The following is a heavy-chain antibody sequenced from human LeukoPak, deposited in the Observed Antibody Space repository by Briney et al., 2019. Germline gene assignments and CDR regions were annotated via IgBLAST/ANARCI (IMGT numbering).Heavy chain of an antibody. V-gene: IGHV3-7*01. Sequence: PEGSLRLSCAASGFTFSSYWMSWVRQAPGKGLEWVANIKQDGSEKYYVDSVKGRFTISRDNAKNSLYLQMNSLRAEDAAVYYCARDHSLRGFDYWGQGTLVTVSS. CDR2: IKQDGSEK. CDR1: GFTFSSYW. J-gene: IGHJ4*02. CDR3: ARDHSLRGFDY. D-gene: IGHD3-10*01.